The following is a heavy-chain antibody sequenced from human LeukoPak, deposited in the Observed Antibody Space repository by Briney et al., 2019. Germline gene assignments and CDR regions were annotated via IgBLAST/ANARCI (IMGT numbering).Heavy chain of an antibody. V-gene: IGHV3-23*01. CDR1: GFTFSSYA. Sequence: GGSLRLSCAASGFTFSSYAMSWVRQAPGKGLEAPGKGLEWVSTISSSGHATYYPDSVRGRFTISRDNSKSTLHLQMDSLRAEDSALYYCAKWPEGATPKFHHWGQGTLVTVSS. CDR2: ISSSGHAT. D-gene: IGHD1-26*01. CDR3: AKWPEGATPKFHH. J-gene: IGHJ4*02.